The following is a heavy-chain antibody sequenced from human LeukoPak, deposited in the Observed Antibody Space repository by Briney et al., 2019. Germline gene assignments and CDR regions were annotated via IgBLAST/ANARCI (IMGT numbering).Heavy chain of an antibody. CDR1: GYTFTSYD. D-gene: IGHD4-17*01. J-gene: IGHJ3*02. Sequence: ASVKVSCKASGYTFTSYDINWVRQATGQGLGWMGWMNPNSGNTGYAQKFQGRVTMTRNTSISTAYMELSSLRSEDTAVYYCASPARYGDYGNAFDIWGQGTMVTVSS. CDR3: ASPARYGDYGNAFDI. V-gene: IGHV1-8*01. CDR2: MNPNSGNT.